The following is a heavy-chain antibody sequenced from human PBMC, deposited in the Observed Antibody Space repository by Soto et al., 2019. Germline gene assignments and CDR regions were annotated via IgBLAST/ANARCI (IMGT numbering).Heavy chain of an antibody. CDR3: ARERPDGSRLDP. J-gene: IGHJ5*02. D-gene: IGHD6-13*01. CDR2: IYYSGSS. V-gene: IGHV4-30-4*01. Sequence: SETLSLTCTVSGGSISSGDYYWSWIRQPPGKGLEWIGYIYYSGSSYYNPSLKSRVTISVDTSKNQFSLKLSSVTAADTAVYYCARERPDGSRLDPWGQGTLVTVSS. CDR1: GGSISSGDYY.